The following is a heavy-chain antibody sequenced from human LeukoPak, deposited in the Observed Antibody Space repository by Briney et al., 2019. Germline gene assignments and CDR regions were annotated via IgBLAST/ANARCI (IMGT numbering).Heavy chain of an antibody. CDR3: VRDDDRPDNGLDY. Sequence: PGGSLRLSCAASGFTFSSYPMSWVRQAPGKGLEWVSAISGSGGTTYYADSVKGRFTISRDNAKNSLYLQMNSLRAEDTAVYYCVRDDDRPDNGLDYWGQGTLVTVSS. J-gene: IGHJ4*02. D-gene: IGHD3-22*01. V-gene: IGHV3-23*01. CDR2: ISGSGGTT. CDR1: GFTFSSYP.